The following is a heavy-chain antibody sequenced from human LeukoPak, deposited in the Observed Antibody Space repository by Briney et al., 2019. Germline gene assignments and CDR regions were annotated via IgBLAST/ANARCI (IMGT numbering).Heavy chain of an antibody. J-gene: IGHJ4*02. Sequence: GGSLRLSCATSGFTSSSYWMSWVRQAPGKGLEWVANIKQDGSEKYYVDSVKGRFTISRDNAKNSLYLQMNSLRAEDTAVYYCARDRGSSGWYEFDSWGQGTLVTVSS. CDR2: IKQDGSEK. D-gene: IGHD6-19*01. CDR1: GFTSSSYW. V-gene: IGHV3-7*01. CDR3: ARDRGSSGWYEFDS.